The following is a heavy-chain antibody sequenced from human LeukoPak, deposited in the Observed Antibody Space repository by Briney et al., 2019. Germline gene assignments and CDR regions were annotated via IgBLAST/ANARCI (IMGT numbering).Heavy chain of an antibody. Sequence: GGSLRLSCAASGITFSSYAMHWVRQAPGKGLEWVAVISYDGSNKYYADSVRGRFTISRDNSKNTLYLQMNSLRAEDTAVYYCARVMGRYCSSTSCYVDYWGQGTLVTVSS. CDR2: ISYDGSNK. V-gene: IGHV3-30*04. J-gene: IGHJ4*02. D-gene: IGHD2-2*01. CDR3: ARVMGRYCSSTSCYVDY. CDR1: GITFSSYA.